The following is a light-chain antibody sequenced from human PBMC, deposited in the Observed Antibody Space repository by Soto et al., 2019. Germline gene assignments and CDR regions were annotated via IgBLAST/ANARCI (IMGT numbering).Light chain of an antibody. CDR2: DSS. CDR3: QQYDYSRT. CDR1: QSISSW. Sequence: DIHMTQSPSTLSASVGDRFTITCRSSQSISSWLAWYQQKPWKAPKLLIYDSSSLESGVPSRFSGSGSGTEFTLTSSSLHSDDFATYYCQQYDYSRTFGQGTKV. J-gene: IGKJ1*01. V-gene: IGKV1-5*01.